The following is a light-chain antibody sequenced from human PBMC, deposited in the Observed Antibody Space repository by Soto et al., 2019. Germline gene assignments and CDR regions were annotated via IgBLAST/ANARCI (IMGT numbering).Light chain of an antibody. V-gene: IGLV2-14*01. CDR2: EVT. Sequence: QSALTQPASVSGSPGQSITISCTGTTSDFSRYNYVAWYQQLPGKAPKLLIYEVTNLPSGVSDRFSGSQSGNTASLTISGLQSDDEADYYCSSYTASTTLFLFGTGTKLTVL. J-gene: IGLJ1*01. CDR1: TSDFSRYNY. CDR3: SSYTASTTLFL.